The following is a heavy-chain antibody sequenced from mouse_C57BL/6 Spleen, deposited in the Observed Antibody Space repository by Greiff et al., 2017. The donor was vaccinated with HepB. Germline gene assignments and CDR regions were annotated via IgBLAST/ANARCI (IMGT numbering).Heavy chain of an antibody. D-gene: IGHD1-1*01. J-gene: IGHJ3*01. CDR2: IRNKANGYTT. CDR1: GFTFTDYY. Sequence: EVHLVESGGGLVQPGGSLSLSCAASGFTFTDYYMSWVRQPPGKALEWLGFIRNKANGYTTEYSASVKGRFTISRDNSQSILYLQMNALRAEDSATYYCARSLLLRSSWFAYWGQGTLVTVSA. V-gene: IGHV7-3*01. CDR3: ARSLLLRSSWFAY.